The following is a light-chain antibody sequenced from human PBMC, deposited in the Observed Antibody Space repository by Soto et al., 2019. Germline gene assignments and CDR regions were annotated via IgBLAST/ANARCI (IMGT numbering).Light chain of an antibody. J-gene: IGKJ1*01. CDR1: QSVSSSH. CDR3: QQYGSSPRT. V-gene: IGKV3-20*01. CDR2: GAS. Sequence: EIVLTQSPGTLSLSPGERATLSCRASQSVSSSHLAWYQQQPGQAPRLLIYGASNRASGIPDRFSGSGSGTDFPLPISRLEPEDFAVYYCQQYGSSPRTFGQGTKVEIK.